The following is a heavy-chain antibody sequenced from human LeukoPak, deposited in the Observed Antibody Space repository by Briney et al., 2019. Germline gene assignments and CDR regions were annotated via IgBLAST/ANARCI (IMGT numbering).Heavy chain of an antibody. CDR2: IYYGGST. D-gene: IGHD3-10*01. CDR3: ARVDRERGFGERN. CDR1: GASINSFY. Sequence: SETLSLTCTVSGASINSFYWSWIRQPPGKGLEWIAYIYYGGSTKYNPSLKSRVTISADASKNQFSLKLSSVTAADTGVYYCARVDRERGFGERNWGQGTLVTVSS. J-gene: IGHJ4*02. V-gene: IGHV4-59*01.